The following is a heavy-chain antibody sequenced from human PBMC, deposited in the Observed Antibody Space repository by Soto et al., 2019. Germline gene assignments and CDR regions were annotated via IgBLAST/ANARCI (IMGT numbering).Heavy chain of an antibody. CDR2: IYPGGSDT. D-gene: IGHD5-12*01. V-gene: IGHV5-51*01. CDR3: AREVKMATIPGGAFDI. CDR1: GYSFTSYW. J-gene: IGHJ3*02. Sequence: GESLKISCKGSGYSFTSYWIGWVRQMPGKGLEWMGIIYPGGSDTRYSPSFQGQVTISADKSISTAYLQWSSLKASDTAMYYCAREVKMATIPGGAFDIWGQGTMVTVSS.